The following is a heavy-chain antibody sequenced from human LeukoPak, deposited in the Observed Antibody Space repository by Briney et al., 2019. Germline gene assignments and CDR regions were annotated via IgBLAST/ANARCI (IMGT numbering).Heavy chain of an antibody. J-gene: IGHJ3*02. CDR2: ITYDGKNK. CDR3: ARKQYSTSSSILCAFDI. Sequence: GSLRLSCAASGFTFSDYGIHWVRQAPGKGLEWVAFITYDGKNKYYADSVQGRITISRDTSKNTVYLQMNSLRAEDTAVYYCARKQYSTSSSILCAFDIWGQGTMVTVSS. V-gene: IGHV3-30*02. CDR1: GFTFSDYG. D-gene: IGHD6-6*01.